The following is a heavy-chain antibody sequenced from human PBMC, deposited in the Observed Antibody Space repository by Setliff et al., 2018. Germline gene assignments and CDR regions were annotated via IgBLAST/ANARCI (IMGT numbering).Heavy chain of an antibody. CDR3: ARGDCNSVGCFFAGWFDP. D-gene: IGHD2-2*01. CDR1: GGSFSGYY. V-gene: IGHV4-34*01. J-gene: IGHJ5*02. Sequence: SETLSLTCTVSGGSFSGYYWNWIRQPPGKGLEWIGEINRRGSSKYNPSLKSRVTISVDTSKNQFSLKVSSVTAADTAVYYCARGDCNSVGCFFAGWFDPWGQGTLVTVSS. CDR2: INRRGSS.